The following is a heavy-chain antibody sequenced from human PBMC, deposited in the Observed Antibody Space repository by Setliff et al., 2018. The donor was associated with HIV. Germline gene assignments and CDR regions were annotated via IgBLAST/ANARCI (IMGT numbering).Heavy chain of an antibody. V-gene: IGHV1-46*01. CDR3: ATGHYASDSYYAIDH. CDR2: INPSGVLT. CDR1: GYTFTDYF. J-gene: IGHJ4*02. D-gene: IGHD3-10*01. Sequence: ASVKVSCKASGYTFTDYFMHWVRQVPGIGLQWMGVINPSGVLTDYPQKFRGRVTMNRDTSTNTVYMQLSSLTSEDTAVYYCATGHYASDSYYAIDHWGQGTLVTVSS.